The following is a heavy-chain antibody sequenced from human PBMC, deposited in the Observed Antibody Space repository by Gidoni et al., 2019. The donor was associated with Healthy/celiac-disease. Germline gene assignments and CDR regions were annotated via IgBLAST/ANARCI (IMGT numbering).Heavy chain of an antibody. CDR1: VYSFTSYW. Sequence: VKKPGESLKISCKCSVYSFTSYWIGWVRQLTGKGLEWMGIIYPGYSDTRYSPSFQGQVTISANKSIRTAYLQWSSLKASDTAMYYCARHTVQYGMDVWGQGTTVTVSS. D-gene: IGHD4-17*01. CDR2: IYPGYSDT. V-gene: IGHV5-51*01. CDR3: ARHTVQYGMDV. J-gene: IGHJ6*02.